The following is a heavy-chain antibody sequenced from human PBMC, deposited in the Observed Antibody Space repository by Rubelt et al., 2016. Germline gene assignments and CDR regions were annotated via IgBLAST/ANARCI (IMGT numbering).Heavy chain of an antibody. CDR2: FYAGGST. CDR3: ARAPHYGPPLYYFDF. D-gene: IGHD3-10*01. CDR1: GFTVSSNY. V-gene: IGHV3-53*01. J-gene: IGHJ4*02. Sequence: PGGSLRLSCAASGFTVSSNYMSWVRQAPGKGLEWVSVFYAGGSTYYADSVQGRFTISRDDSKNTVYPQMDSLRAEDTAVYYCARAPHYGPPLYYFDFWGQGTLVTVSS.